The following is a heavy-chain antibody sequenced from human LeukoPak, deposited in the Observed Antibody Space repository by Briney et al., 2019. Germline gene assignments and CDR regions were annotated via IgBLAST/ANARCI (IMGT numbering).Heavy chain of an antibody. J-gene: IGHJ6*02. V-gene: IGHV4-34*01. D-gene: IGHD6-13*01. Sequence: PSETLSLTCAVYGGSFSGYYWSWIRQPPGKGLEWIGEINHSGSTNYNPSLKSRVTISVDTSKNQFSLKLSSVTAADTAVYYCARTVTKGIAAAGGRPNPYGMDVWGQGTTVTVSS. CDR1: GGSFSGYY. CDR3: ARTVTKGIAAAGGRPNPYGMDV. CDR2: INHSGST.